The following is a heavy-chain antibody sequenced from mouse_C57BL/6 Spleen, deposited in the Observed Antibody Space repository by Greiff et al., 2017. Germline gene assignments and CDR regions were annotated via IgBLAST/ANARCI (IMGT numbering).Heavy chain of an antibody. Sequence: EVKLMESEGGLVQPGSSMKLSCTASGFTFRDYYMAWVRQVPEKGLEWVANINYDGSSTYYLDSLKSRFIISRDNAKNILYLKMSSLKSADTSTDYCARDGIRYAMDYWGQGTSVTVSA. CDR1: GFTFRDYY. V-gene: IGHV5-16*01. J-gene: IGHJ4*01. D-gene: IGHD2-4*01. CDR3: ARDGIRYAMDY. CDR2: INYDGSST.